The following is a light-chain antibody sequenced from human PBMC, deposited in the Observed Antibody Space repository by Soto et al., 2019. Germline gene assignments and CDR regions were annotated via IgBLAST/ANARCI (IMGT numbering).Light chain of an antibody. CDR3: QQYATSPWT. Sequence: EIVLTQSPGTLSLSPGERVTLSCRASQSVGSSRLAWYQQKPGQAPRLLIYGASSRATGIPDRFGGSGSGTDFTLTISRLEPEDFALYYCQQYATSPWTFGQGTKV. CDR1: QSVGSSR. V-gene: IGKV3-20*01. J-gene: IGKJ1*01. CDR2: GAS.